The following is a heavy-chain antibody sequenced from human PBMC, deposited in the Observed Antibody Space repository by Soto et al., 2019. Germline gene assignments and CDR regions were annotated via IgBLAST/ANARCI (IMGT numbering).Heavy chain of an antibody. J-gene: IGHJ6*02. D-gene: IGHD3-10*01. CDR3: ARYRMVVLGVIIHYGMYV. CDR1: GYTFTSYG. V-gene: IGHV1-18*01. Sequence: QVQLVQSGAEVKKPGASVKVSCKASGYTFTSYGISWVRQAPGQGLEWMGWINTYNGNANYTQKLQSRVTMTTDTSTSTVELRSLRSDDTAVYYCARYRMVVLGVIIHYGMYVWGQGTTVTVTS. CDR2: INTYNGNA.